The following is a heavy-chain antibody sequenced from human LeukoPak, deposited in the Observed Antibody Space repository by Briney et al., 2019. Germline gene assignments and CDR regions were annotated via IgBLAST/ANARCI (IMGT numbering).Heavy chain of an antibody. CDR1: GFTFSSYW. CDR2: IKHDGSEE. D-gene: IGHD1-26*01. J-gene: IGHJ4*02. CDR3: VRDRGRASVDY. Sequence: GGSLRLSRAASGFTFSSYWMSWVRQAPGKGLEWVANIKHDGSEENSVDSVKGRFTISRDNAKNSLYLQMNSLRAEDTAVYYCVRDRGRASVDYWGQGTQVTVSS. V-gene: IGHV3-7*01.